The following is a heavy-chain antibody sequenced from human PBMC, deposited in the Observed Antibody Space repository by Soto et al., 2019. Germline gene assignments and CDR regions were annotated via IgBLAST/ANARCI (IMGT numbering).Heavy chain of an antibody. CDR3: ARHSDYYDSSGYQG. J-gene: IGHJ4*02. V-gene: IGHV3-30-3*01. CDR2: ISYDGSNK. Sequence: PGGSLRLSCAASGFTFSSYAMHWVRQAPGKGLEWVAVISYDGSNKYYADSVKGRFTISRDNSKNTLYLQMNSLRAEDTAVYYCARHSDYYDSSGYQGWGQGTLVTVSS. CDR1: GFTFSSYA. D-gene: IGHD3-22*01.